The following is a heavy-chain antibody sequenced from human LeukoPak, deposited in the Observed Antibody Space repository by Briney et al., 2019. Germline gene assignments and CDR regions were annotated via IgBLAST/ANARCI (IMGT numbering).Heavy chain of an antibody. Sequence: GGSLRLSCAASGFTFSNAWMNWVRQAPGKGLEWVGRIKSKTDGGTTDYAAPVKGRFTISRDDSKNTLYLQMNSLKTEDTAVYYCTTDFPIPVVTPRFFLDYWGQGTLVTVSS. J-gene: IGHJ4*02. CDR2: IKSKTDGGTT. CDR3: TTDFPIPVVTPRFFLDY. CDR1: GFTFSNAW. D-gene: IGHD4-23*01. V-gene: IGHV3-15*01.